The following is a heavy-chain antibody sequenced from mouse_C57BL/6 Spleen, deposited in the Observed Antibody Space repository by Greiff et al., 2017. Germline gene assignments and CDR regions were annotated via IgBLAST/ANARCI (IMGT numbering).Heavy chain of an antibody. V-gene: IGHV1-62-2*01. J-gene: IGHJ1*03. D-gene: IGHD1-1*01. CDR1: GYTFTEYT. CDR2: FYPGSGSI. Sequence: VQLQQSGAELVKPGASVKLSCKASGYTFTEYTIHWVKQRSGQGLGWIGWFYPGSGSIKYNEKFKDKATLTADKSSSTVYMELSRLTSEVSAVYLCARHEEAVYYGSSYWYFDVWGTGTTVTVSS. CDR3: ARHEEAVYYGSSYWYFDV.